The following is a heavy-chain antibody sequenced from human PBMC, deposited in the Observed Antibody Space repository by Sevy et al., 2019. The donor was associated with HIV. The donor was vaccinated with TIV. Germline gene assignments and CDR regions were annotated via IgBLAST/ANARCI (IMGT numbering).Heavy chain of an antibody. CDR3: AKRGGQYDLGMDV. CDR2: ISSSGSNI. Sequence: GGSLRLSCAASGFTFSSYEMNWVRQAPGKGLEWVSYISSSGSNIYYEDSVRGRFTISRDNAKKSLYLQMNSLRAEDTAVYYCAKRGGQYDLGMDVWGQGTTVTVSS. CDR1: GFTFSSYE. J-gene: IGHJ6*02. D-gene: IGHD3-3*01. V-gene: IGHV3-48*03.